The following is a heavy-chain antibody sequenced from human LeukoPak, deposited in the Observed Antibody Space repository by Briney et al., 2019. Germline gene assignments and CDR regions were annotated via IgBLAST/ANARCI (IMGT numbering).Heavy chain of an antibody. Sequence: SETLSLTCTVSGGSISPYYWSWIRQPPGKGLEWIGYIYYSGSTNYNPSLKSRVTISLNTSKNQFSLRLRSVTAADTAVYYCARRVAVGNYFDPWGQGTLVTVSS. CDR2: IYYSGST. CDR1: GGSISPYY. J-gene: IGHJ5*02. CDR3: ARRVAVGNYFDP. D-gene: IGHD4-11*01. V-gene: IGHV4-59*08.